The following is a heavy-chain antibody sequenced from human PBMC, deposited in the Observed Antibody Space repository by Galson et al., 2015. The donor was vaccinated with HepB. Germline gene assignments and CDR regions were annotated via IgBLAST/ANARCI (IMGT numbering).Heavy chain of an antibody. D-gene: IGHD1-26*01. CDR3: AMEDSALPGAGHLDY. J-gene: IGHJ4*01. V-gene: IGHV1-69*10. Sequence: SVKVSCKASGATLNSYSFSWVRQAPGQGLEWMGGIIPNIGVVSYAPRFQGRLTITADERTGTAYMDLKGLRSDDTAVYYCAMEDSALPGAGHLDYWCQGTHVTVSS. CDR1: GATLNSYS. CDR2: IIPNIGVV.